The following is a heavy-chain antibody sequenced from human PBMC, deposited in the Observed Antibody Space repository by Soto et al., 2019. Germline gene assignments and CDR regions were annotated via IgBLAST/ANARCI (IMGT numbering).Heavy chain of an antibody. V-gene: IGHV3-30*18. CDR1: GFTFSSYG. Sequence: QVQLVESGGGVVQPGRSLRLSCAASGFTFSSYGMHWVRQAPGKGLEWVAVISYDGCNKYYADSVKGRFTISRDNSKNTLYLQMNSLRAEDTAVYYCAKGGIAVAGTTDYWGQGTLVTVSS. D-gene: IGHD6-19*01. CDR3: AKGGIAVAGTTDY. CDR2: ISYDGCNK. J-gene: IGHJ4*02.